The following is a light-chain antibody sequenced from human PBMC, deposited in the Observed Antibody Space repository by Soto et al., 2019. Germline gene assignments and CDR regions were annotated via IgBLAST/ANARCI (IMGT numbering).Light chain of an antibody. CDR1: STDIGDYNW. CDR2: EVT. V-gene: IGLV2-14*03. J-gene: IGLJ1*01. CDR3: SSYRRPTTLV. Sequence: QSALTQPASVSGSPGQSITISCTGTSTDIGDYNWVSWYQQHPGRAPKLIIYEVTNRPSGVSDRFSGSKSGNTASLTISGLQTDDEADYFCSSYRRPTTLVFGTGTKVTVL.